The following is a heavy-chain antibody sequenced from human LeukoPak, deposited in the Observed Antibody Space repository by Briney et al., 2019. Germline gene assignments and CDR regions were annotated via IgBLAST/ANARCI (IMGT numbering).Heavy chain of an antibody. CDR1: GFIFSNYV. J-gene: IGHJ4*02. CDR3: AKDGAD. D-gene: IGHD3-16*01. Sequence: GGSLRLSCAASGFIFSNYVMHWVRQAPGKGLEWVAVISYDGSNEYYTDSVKGRFTISRDNSKNTLYLQMNSLRIEDTALYYCAKDGADWGRGTLVTVSS. V-gene: IGHV3-30*18. CDR2: ISYDGSNE.